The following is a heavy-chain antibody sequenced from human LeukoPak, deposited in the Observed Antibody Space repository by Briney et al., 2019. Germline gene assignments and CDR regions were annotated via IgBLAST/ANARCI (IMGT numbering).Heavy chain of an antibody. J-gene: IGHJ3*02. D-gene: IGHD1-26*01. CDR2: IYTSGST. V-gene: IGHV4-4*07. Sequence: SETLSLTCTVSGGSISSYYWSWIRQPAGKGLEWIGRIYTSGSTNYNPSLKSRVTASVDTSKNQFSLKLSSVTAADTAVYYCARDVRIVGAAAFDIWGQGTMVTVSS. CDR1: GGSISSYY. CDR3: ARDVRIVGAAAFDI.